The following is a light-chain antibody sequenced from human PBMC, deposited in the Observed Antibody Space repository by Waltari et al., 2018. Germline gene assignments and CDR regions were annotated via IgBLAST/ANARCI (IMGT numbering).Light chain of an antibody. V-gene: IGLV3-1*01. CDR3: QAWDSRTEV. CDR2: EDT. J-gene: IGLJ2*01. CDR1: KLGDKY. Sequence: YELTQPPSVSVSPGQTASITCSGDKLGDKYACWYQQRPGQSPVLVIYEDTKRPSGIPERFSGSNSGNTATLTISGTQAIDEADYYCQAWDSRTEVFGGGTKLTVL.